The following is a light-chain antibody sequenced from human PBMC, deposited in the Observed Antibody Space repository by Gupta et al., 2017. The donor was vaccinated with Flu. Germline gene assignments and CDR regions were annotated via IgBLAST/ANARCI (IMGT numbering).Light chain of an antibody. CDR2: QVS. CDR1: QGLVYSDGKTY. V-gene: IGKV2-30*01. J-gene: IGKJ1*01. CDR3: MQGAHWPWA. Sequence: DVVMTQSPLSLPVTLGQPASISCRSSQGLVYSDGKTYLHWFQQRPGQSPRRLIYQVSYRDSGVPDNISGSRAGTNDTLKISRGEAEDVGIVYCMQGAHWPWAFGQGTTVEI.